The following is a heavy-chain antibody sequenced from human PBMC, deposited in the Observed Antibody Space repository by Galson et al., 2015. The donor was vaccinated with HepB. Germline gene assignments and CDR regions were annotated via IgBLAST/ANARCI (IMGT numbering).Heavy chain of an antibody. D-gene: IGHD2-15*01. V-gene: IGHV4-39*07. CDR2: IYYSGST. J-gene: IGHJ4*02. Sequence: LSLTCTVSGGSISSSSYYWGWIRQPPGKGLEWIGSIYYSGSTYYNPSLKSRVTISLDTSKNQFSLMLSSVTAADTAVYYCATPPNRLLGGDIVSNWGQGTLVTVSS. CDR1: GGSISSSSYY. CDR3: ATPPNRLLGGDIVSN.